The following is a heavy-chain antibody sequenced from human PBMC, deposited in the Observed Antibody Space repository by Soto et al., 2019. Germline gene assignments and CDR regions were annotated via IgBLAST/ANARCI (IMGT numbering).Heavy chain of an antibody. V-gene: IGHV4-4*02. J-gene: IGHJ5*01. CDR2: IYHGGNT. CDR1: GAPISTGNW. D-gene: IGHD3-22*01. Sequence: QVHLQASGPGLVQSSGTLSLTCGVSGAPISTGNWWTWVRQPPGKGLEWIGEIYHGGNTNYRPSLKSRVTISVDKAKNQFSLMLSSVTAADTAVYYCARHSSYYYDSSAYYDSWGQGALVTVSS. CDR3: ARHSSYYYDSSAYYDS.